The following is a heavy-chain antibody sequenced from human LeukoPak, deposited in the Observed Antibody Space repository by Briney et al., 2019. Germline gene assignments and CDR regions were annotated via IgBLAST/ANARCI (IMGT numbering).Heavy chain of an antibody. CDR1: GCSFTTYW. V-gene: IGHV5-51*01. J-gene: IGHJ4*02. CDR3: ARLNGGATGYFDY. Sequence: GESLKISCKGSGCSFTTYWIGWVRQMPGKGLEWMGIIYPGDSDTTYSPSFQGQVTISADKSITTAYLQWSSLKASDTAMYYCARLNGGATGYFDYWGQGTLVTVSS. CDR2: IYPGDSDT. D-gene: IGHD1-26*01.